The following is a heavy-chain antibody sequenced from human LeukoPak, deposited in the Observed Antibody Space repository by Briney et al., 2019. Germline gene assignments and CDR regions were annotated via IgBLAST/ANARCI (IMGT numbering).Heavy chain of an antibody. CDR2: IYSGGST. V-gene: IGHV3-53*01. J-gene: IGHJ4*02. CDR3: ARVAGYDHGFFDY. CDR1: GFTVSSNY. D-gene: IGHD5-12*01. Sequence: TGGSLRLSCAASGFTVSSNYMSWVRQAPGKGLEWVSVIYSGGSTYYADSVKGRFTISRDNSKNTLYLQMNSLRAEDTAVYYCARVAGYDHGFFDYWGQGTLVTVSS.